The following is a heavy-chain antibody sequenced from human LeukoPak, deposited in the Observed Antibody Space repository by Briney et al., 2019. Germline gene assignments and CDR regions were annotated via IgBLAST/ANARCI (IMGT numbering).Heavy chain of an antibody. CDR3: ARRYTNYAPLDY. V-gene: IGHV4-34*01. CDR2: TYHSGGT. J-gene: IGHJ4*02. CDR1: GGSFSGYY. Sequence: SETLSLTCAVYGGSFSGYYWSWIRQPPGKGLEWIGETYHSGGTNYNPSLKSRVTISVDTSKNQFSLKLSSVTAADTAVYYCARRYTNYAPLDYWGQGTLVTVSS. D-gene: IGHD1-1*01.